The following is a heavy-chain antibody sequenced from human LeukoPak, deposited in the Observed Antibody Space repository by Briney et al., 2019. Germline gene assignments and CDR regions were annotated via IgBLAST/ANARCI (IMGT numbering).Heavy chain of an antibody. Sequence: SETLSLTCAVYGGSFSGYYWSWIRLPPGKGLEWIGEINHSGSTNYNPSLKSRVTISVDTSKNQFSLKLSSVTAADTAVYYCARGDILTGYNVPSFDYWGQGTLVTVSS. CDR1: GGSFSGYY. J-gene: IGHJ4*02. CDR3: ARGDILTGYNVPSFDY. D-gene: IGHD3-9*01. V-gene: IGHV4-34*01. CDR2: INHSGST.